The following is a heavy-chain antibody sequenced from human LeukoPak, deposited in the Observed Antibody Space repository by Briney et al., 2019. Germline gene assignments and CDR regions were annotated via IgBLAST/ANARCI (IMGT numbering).Heavy chain of an antibody. CDR1: GGSISNYY. D-gene: IGHD3-10*01. J-gene: IGHJ4*02. Sequence: KPSETLSLTCTVSGGSISNYYWSWIRQPPGKGLEWIGRIYTSGSTDYNPSLRSRVTISVDTSKNQFSLRLSSVTAADTAVYYCARVMVGVRGLHFDDWGQGTLVTVSS. V-gene: IGHV4-4*08. CDR3: ARVMVGVRGLHFDD. CDR2: IYTSGST.